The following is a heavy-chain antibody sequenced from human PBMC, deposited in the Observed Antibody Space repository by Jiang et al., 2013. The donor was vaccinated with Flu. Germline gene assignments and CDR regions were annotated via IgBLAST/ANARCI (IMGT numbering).Heavy chain of an antibody. V-gene: IGHV4-4*07. Sequence: QLVESGPGLVKSSETLSLTCTVSGGSIVSYYWNWIRQPAGKGPEWIGRISTSGSTNYNPSLMSRVTMSVDTSKNQFSLKLTSVTAADTAVYYCARSLPAAAALFEHWGQGTLVTVSS. CDR1: GGSIVSYY. J-gene: IGHJ4*02. D-gene: IGHD2-2*01. CDR2: ISTSGST. CDR3: ARSLPAAAALFEH.